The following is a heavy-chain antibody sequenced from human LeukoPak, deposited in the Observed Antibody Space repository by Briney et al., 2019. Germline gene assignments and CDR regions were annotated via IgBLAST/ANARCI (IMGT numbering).Heavy chain of an antibody. CDR3: AIRGLVIRVILVGFHKEAYYFDS. J-gene: IGHJ4*02. Sequence: GGSLRLSCAVSGISLSNYGMSWVRQAPGKGLEWVAGISGSGGSTNYADSVKGRSTISRDNPTNTLYLQMNRLRAEDTAVYFCAIRGLVIRVILVGFHKEAYYFDSWGQGALVTVSS. D-gene: IGHD3-22*01. CDR1: GISLSNYG. V-gene: IGHV3-23*01. CDR2: ISGSGGST.